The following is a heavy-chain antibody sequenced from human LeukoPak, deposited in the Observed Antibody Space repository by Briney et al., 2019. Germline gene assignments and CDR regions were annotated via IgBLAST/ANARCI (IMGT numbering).Heavy chain of an antibody. CDR2: IYSGGST. V-gene: IGHV3-53*01. CDR1: GFTASSNY. CDR3: ARGEKWELPYFDY. J-gene: IGHJ4*02. D-gene: IGHD1-26*01. Sequence: GGSLRLSCAASGFTASSNYMSWVRQAPGKGLEWVSVIYSGGSTYYADSVKGRFTISRDNSKNTLYLQMNSLRAEDTAVYYCARGEKWELPYFDYWGQGTLVTVSS.